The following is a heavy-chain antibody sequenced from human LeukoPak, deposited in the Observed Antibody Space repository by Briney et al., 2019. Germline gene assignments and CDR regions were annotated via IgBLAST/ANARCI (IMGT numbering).Heavy chain of an antibody. J-gene: IGHJ4*02. V-gene: IGHV4-59*08. CDR2: IYYSGST. D-gene: IGHD6-13*01. CDR3: ARVVRSWYYFDY. CDR1: GGSISSYY. Sequence: SSETLSLTCTVSGGSISSYYWSWIRQPPGKGLEWIGYIYYSGSTNYNPSLKSRVTISVDTSKNQFSLKLSSVTAADTAVYYCARVVRSWYYFDYWGQGTLVTVSS.